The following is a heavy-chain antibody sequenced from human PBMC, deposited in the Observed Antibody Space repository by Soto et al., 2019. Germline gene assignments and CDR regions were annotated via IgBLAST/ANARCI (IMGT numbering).Heavy chain of an antibody. CDR2: TRNKVDSYTT. CDR1: GFTFRSYA. D-gene: IGHD1-26*01. J-gene: IGHJ4*02. V-gene: IGHV3-72*01. CDR3: ATGTVGAMDY. Sequence: PGGSLRLSCAASGFTFRSYAMSWVRQAPGKGLEWVGRTRNKVDSYTTEYAASVRGRFTISRDDSKTSLYLQMNSLKTEDTALYYCATGTVGAMDYWGQGTLVTVSS.